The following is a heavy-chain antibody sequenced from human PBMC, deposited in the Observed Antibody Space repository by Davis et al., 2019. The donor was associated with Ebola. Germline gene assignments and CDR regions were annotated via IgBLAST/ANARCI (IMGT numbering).Heavy chain of an antibody. CDR1: GFTFSSYA. CDR3: ARVATTVTIRIDY. D-gene: IGHD4-17*01. V-gene: IGHV3-48*02. Sequence: GGSLRLSCAASGFTFSSYAMSWVRQAPGKGLEWVSYISSSSSTIYYADSVKGRFTISRDNAKNSLYLQMNSLRDEDTAVYYCARVATTVTIRIDYWGQGTLVTVSS. J-gene: IGHJ4*02. CDR2: ISSSSSTI.